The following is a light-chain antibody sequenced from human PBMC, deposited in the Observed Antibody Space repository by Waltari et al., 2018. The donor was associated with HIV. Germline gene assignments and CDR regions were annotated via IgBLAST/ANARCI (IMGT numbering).Light chain of an antibody. Sequence: QSVLTQPASVSGSPGQSITISCTGSNSDLGTYNLVSWYQHFPDRAPKLLIFEDNKQPSGVSSRFSGSKSGNAASLTISGLRPEDEADYYCCSCTTTNSYVFGTGTKVTVL. CDR2: EDN. V-gene: IGLV2-23*01. CDR1: NSDLGTYNL. CDR3: CSCTTTNSYV. J-gene: IGLJ1*01.